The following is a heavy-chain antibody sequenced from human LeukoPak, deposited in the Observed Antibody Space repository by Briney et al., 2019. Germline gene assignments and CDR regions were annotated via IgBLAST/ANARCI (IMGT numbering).Heavy chain of an antibody. J-gene: IGHJ5*02. D-gene: IGHD6-19*01. CDR3: ARDWAGYSSGWYGNWFDP. CDR1: GASISNYY. Sequence: SETLSLTCTVSGASISNYYCSWIRQPPGKGLEWIGYIHYTGSTNYNPSLKSRVTISVDTSENQFSLKLRSVTAADTAVYYCARDWAGYSSGWYGNWFDPWGQGTLVTVSS. V-gene: IGHV4-59*01. CDR2: IHYTGST.